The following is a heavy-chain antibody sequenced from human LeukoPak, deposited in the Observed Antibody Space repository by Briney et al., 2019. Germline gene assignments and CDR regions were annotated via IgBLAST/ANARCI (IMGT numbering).Heavy chain of an antibody. CDR1: GYTFSTYY. Sequence: ASVKVSCKASGYTFSTYYITWVRQAPGQGLEWMGRISSFNGNTYSEQKLQGRVTMTTDTSTSTAYMELRSLRSDDTAVYYCARGPGIEAFDIWGQGTMVTVSS. D-gene: IGHD6-13*01. V-gene: IGHV1-18*01. CDR2: ISSFNGNT. CDR3: ARGPGIEAFDI. J-gene: IGHJ3*02.